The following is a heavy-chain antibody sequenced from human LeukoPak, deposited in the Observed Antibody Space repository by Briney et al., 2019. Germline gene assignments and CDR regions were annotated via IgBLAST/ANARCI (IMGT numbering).Heavy chain of an antibody. D-gene: IGHD3-3*01. CDR2: ISGNGDTR. CDR1: GFTFNNYG. V-gene: IGHV3-23*01. CDR3: AKDLEYYNSFACDI. Sequence: GGSLRLFCAASGFTFNNYGVNWVRQAPGKGLEWVSGISGNGDTRYYADSVKGRFTISRDNSKNTLFMQMNSLTAEDTAMYYCAKDLEYYNSFACDIWGQGTIVTISS. J-gene: IGHJ3*02.